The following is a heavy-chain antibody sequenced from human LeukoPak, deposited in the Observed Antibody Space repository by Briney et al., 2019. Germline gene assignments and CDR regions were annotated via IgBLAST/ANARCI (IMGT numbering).Heavy chain of an antibody. CDR2: IYYSGST. Sequence: PSETLSLTCTVSGVSYSSGSYYWRWIRQPPGGGVDWIGYIYYSGSTNYNQALNSRVNISVDTSKNQFSLKLSSVTAADTVVYYCASEPHGSDTWGQGTLVTVSS. D-gene: IGHD3-10*01. V-gene: IGHV4-61*01. CDR3: ASEPHGSDT. CDR1: GVSYSSGSYY. J-gene: IGHJ5*02.